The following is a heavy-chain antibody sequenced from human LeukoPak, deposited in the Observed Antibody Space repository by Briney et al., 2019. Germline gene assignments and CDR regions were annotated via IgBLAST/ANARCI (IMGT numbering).Heavy chain of an antibody. Sequence: GSPRLSSAPPGFTFRSYWMHCVPQAPRKGLLWVSRINSDGSFTNSADSVEGRFSISRDNAKNTLYLQMNSLRAEDTAVYYCARDGRVKVYSSSSFDSWGQGTLVTVSS. J-gene: IGHJ4*02. D-gene: IGHD6-6*01. CDR1: GFTFRSYW. V-gene: IGHV3-74*01. CDR2: INSDGSFT. CDR3: ARDGRVKVYSSSSFDS.